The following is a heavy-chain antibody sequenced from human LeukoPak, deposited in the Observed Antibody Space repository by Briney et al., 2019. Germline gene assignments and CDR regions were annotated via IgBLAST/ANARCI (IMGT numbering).Heavy chain of an antibody. CDR2: IYYSGST. J-gene: IGHJ4*02. V-gene: IGHV4-59*08. Sequence: PSETLSLTCTVSGGSISSYYWSWIRQPPGKGLEWIGYIYYSGSTNYNPSLKSRVTISVDTSKNQFSLKLSSVTAADTAVYYCARAPRASVNFDYWGQGTLVTVSS. CDR1: GGSISSYY. CDR3: ARAPRASVNFDY.